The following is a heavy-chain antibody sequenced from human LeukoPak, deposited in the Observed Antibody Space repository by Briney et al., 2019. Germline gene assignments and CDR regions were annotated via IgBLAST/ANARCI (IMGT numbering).Heavy chain of an antibody. D-gene: IGHD1-26*01. V-gene: IGHV4-59*08. CDR1: GGSISSYY. Sequence: SETLSLTCTVSGGSISSYYWSWIRQPPGKGLEWIGFVFYAGSTNSNPSLNSRVTISLDTSKRQFSLNLSSVTAADTALYYCARQVRVRGATGEFDLWGPGTLVTVSS. CDR3: ARQVRVRGATGEFDL. J-gene: IGHJ5*02. CDR2: VFYAGST.